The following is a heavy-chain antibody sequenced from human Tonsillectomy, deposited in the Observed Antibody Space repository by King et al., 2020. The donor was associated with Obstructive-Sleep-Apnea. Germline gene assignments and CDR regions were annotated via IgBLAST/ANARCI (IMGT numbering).Heavy chain of an antibody. CDR3: ARDGRGSNSWYMF. Sequence: QLVQSGAEVKKPGESLKISCKGSGYSFDNYWVGWVRQMPGKGLEWMGSIYPYDSDTRYRPSFQSQVTISVDKSIDTAYLQWGSLKASDTAMYSCARDGRGSNSWYMFWGQGTLVTVSS. J-gene: IGHJ1*01. CDR1: GYSFDNYW. V-gene: IGHV5-51*01. D-gene: IGHD6-13*01. CDR2: IYPYDSDT.